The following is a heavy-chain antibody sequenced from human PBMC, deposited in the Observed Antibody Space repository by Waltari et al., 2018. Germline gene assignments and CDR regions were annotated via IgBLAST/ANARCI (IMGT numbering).Heavy chain of an antibody. CDR3: ARDEQLVGLDY. D-gene: IGHD6-6*01. V-gene: IGHV3-48*03. CDR1: GFTFSSYE. Sequence: EVQLVESGGGLVQPGGSLRLSCAASGFTFSSYEMNWVRQAPGKGLEWGSYISSSGSTIYYADSVKGRFTISRDNAKNSLYLQMNSLRAEDTAVYYCARDEQLVGLDYWGQGTLVTVSS. J-gene: IGHJ4*02. CDR2: ISSSGSTI.